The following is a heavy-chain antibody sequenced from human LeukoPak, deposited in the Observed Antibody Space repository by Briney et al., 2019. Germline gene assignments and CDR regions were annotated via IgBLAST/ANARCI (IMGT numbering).Heavy chain of an antibody. Sequence: ETLSLTCTVSGGSISSSSYYWGWTRQHPGKGLEWIGSIYYSGSTYYSPSLKSRVTISVDTSKNQFSLKLSSVTAADTAVYYCARQGYYYDSSGYYGPRPTRQNDAFDIWGQGTMVTVSS. V-gene: IGHV4-39*01. CDR1: GGSISSSSYY. J-gene: IGHJ3*02. CDR2: IYYSGST. CDR3: ARQGYYYDSSGYYGPRPTRQNDAFDI. D-gene: IGHD3-22*01.